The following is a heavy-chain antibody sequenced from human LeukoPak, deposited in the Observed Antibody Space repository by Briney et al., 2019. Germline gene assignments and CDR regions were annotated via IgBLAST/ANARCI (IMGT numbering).Heavy chain of an antibody. V-gene: IGHV5-51*01. Sequence: GESLKISCKVSGYIFTSYWIAWVRQMPGKGLEWMGIIYPGDSDIRYSPSFQGQVTISAGKSISTAYLQWSSLMASDTAMYFCARFDDASSGFYYYDYWGQGTLVTVSS. D-gene: IGHD3-22*01. J-gene: IGHJ4*02. CDR3: ARFDDASSGFYYYDY. CDR2: IYPGDSDI. CDR1: GYIFTSYW.